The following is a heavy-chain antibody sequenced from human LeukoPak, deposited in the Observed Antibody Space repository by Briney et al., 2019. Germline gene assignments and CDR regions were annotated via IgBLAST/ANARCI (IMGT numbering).Heavy chain of an antibody. D-gene: IGHD2-2*01. J-gene: IGHJ5*02. V-gene: IGHV1-2*02. Sequence: ASVTVSFTASGYTFTVYYMHWVRQAPGQELEWVGWINPNSGGTKYAQKFQGRVTMTRDTSISTAYMELSSLTSDDTAVYYCARELLPAVTEGWFDPWGQGTLVTVSS. CDR3: ARELLPAVTEGWFDP. CDR1: GYTFTVYY. CDR2: INPNSGGT.